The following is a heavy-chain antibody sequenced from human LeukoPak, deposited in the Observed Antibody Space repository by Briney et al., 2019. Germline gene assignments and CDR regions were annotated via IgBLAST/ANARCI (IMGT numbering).Heavy chain of an antibody. CDR2: IYSGGST. J-gene: IGHJ4*02. CDR3: ARDHLYYEISGPRFDN. D-gene: IGHD3-16*01. V-gene: IGHV3-66*01. CDR1: EFSVGSNY. Sequence: GGSLRLSCAASEFSVGSNYMTWVRQAPGKGLEWVSLIYSGGSTYYADSVKGRFTISRDNSKNSLYLQMNSLRADDTAVYYCARDHLYYEISGPRFDNWGQGTRVTVSS.